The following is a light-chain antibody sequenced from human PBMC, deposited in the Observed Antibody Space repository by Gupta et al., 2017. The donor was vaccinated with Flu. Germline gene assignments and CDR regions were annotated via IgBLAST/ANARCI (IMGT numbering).Light chain of an antibody. V-gene: IGLV3-10*01. J-gene: IGLJ3*02. CDR1: ALPKKY. CDR2: DDN. Sequence: YELPQRPSVSVSAGQTARITCSGHALPKKYAYWYQQRSGQAPVLFIYDDNTRPSGIPESFSGSSSGTMATLTLSGVLVEDEADYYCYSKDSTGDYGVFGGGTKLTVL. CDR3: YSKDSTGDYGV.